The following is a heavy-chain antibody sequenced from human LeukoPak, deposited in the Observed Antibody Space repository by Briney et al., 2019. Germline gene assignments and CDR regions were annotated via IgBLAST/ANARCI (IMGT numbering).Heavy chain of an antibody. CDR1: GFTFSSYA. J-gene: IGHJ4*02. V-gene: IGHV3-23*01. Sequence: PGGSLRLSCAASGFTFSSYAMSWVRQAPGKGLEWVSAISDSGGSTYYADSVKGRFTISRDNSKNTLYLQMSSLRAEDTAVYYCAKGVTIYTNSGLGYWGQGTLVTVSS. CDR2: ISDSGGST. CDR3: AKGVTIYTNSGLGY. D-gene: IGHD7-27*01.